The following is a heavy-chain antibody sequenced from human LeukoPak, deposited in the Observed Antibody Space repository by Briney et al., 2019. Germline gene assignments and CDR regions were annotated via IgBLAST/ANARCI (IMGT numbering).Heavy chain of an antibody. J-gene: IGHJ4*02. Sequence: GGSLRLSCAASGFTFSSYAMSWVRQAPGKGLEWVSAISGSGGSTYYADSVKGRFTISRDNSRNTLYLQMNSLRAEDTAVYYCAQMVRGVPFDYWGQGTLVTVSS. CDR3: AQMVRGVPFDY. D-gene: IGHD3-10*01. V-gene: IGHV3-23*01. CDR1: GFTFSSYA. CDR2: ISGSGGST.